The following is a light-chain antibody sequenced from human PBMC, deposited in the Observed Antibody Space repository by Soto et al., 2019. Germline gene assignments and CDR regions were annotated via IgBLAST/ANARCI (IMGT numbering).Light chain of an antibody. CDR3: SSYTSSNTVV. CDR2: EVS. CDR1: SSDVGTYNR. J-gene: IGLJ2*01. V-gene: IGLV2-18*02. Sequence: QSVVTQPPSVSGSPGQSVTISCTGTSSDVGTYNRVSWYHQPPGTAPKLLIYEVSYRPSGVPDRFSGSKSGNTASLTISGLQAEDETDYYCSSYTSSNTVVFGGGTQLTVL.